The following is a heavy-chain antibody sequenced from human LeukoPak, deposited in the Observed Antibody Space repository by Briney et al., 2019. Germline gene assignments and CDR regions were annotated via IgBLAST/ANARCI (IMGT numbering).Heavy chain of an antibody. CDR1: GFTFSSYS. V-gene: IGHV3-21*01. Sequence: GGSLRLSCAASGFTFSSYSMNWVRQAPGKGLEWVSSISSSSSYIYYADSVKGRFTISRDNAKNSLYLQMNSLRAEDTAVYYCARDRGSRWYRAPLDYYGMDVWGQGTTVTVSS. J-gene: IGHJ6*02. CDR3: ARDRGSRWYRAPLDYYGMDV. D-gene: IGHD6-13*01. CDR2: ISSSSSYI.